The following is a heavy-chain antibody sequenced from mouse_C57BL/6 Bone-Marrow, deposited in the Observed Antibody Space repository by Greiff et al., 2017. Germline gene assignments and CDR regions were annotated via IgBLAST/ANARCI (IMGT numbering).Heavy chain of an antibody. Sequence: VQLQQSGAELVRPGASVKLSCTASGFNIKDDYMHWVKQRPEQGLEWIGWIDPENGDTEYASKFQGKATITADTSSNTAYLQLSSLTSEVTAVYYCTPYGKFDYWGQGTTLTVSS. CDR1: GFNIKDDY. D-gene: IGHD2-1*01. J-gene: IGHJ2*01. CDR2: IDPENGDT. CDR3: TPYGKFDY. V-gene: IGHV14-4*01.